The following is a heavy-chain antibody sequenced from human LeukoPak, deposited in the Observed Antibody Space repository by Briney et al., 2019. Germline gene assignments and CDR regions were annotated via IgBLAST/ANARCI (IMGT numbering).Heavy chain of an antibody. V-gene: IGHV4-39*01. Sequence: SETLSLTCTVSGGSISSSSYYWGWIRQPPGKGLEWIGSIYYSGSTYYNPSLKSRVTISVDTSKNQFSLKLSSVTAADTAVCYCAGGGAIRFDYWGQGTLVTVSS. CDR1: GGSISSSSYY. D-gene: IGHD3-16*01. J-gene: IGHJ4*02. CDR3: AGGGAIRFDY. CDR2: IYYSGST.